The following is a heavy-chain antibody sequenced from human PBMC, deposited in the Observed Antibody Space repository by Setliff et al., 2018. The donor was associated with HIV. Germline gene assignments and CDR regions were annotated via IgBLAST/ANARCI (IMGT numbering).Heavy chain of an antibody. V-gene: IGHV4-34*09. Sequence: SETLSLTCAVYGGSFSDYSWTWIRQPPGKGLEWIGEISHSGSTNYNPSLKSRLTISLDTSKSQFSLNLRSATAADTAVYYCARDLSTDSSGPYYHMDVWGRGTTVTVSS. CDR2: ISHSGST. CDR1: GGSFSDYS. CDR3: ARDLSTDSSGPYYHMDV. D-gene: IGHD3-22*01. J-gene: IGHJ6*03.